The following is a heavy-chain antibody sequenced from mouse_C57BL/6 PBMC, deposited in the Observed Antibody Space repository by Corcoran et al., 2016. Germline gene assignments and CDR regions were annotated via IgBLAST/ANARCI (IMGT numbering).Heavy chain of an antibody. J-gene: IGHJ4*01. D-gene: IGHD2-10*02. Sequence: EVQLQQSGPELVKPGASVKIPCKASGYTFTDYNMDWVKQSHGKSLEWIGDINPNNGGTIYNQKFKGKATLTVDKSSSTAYMELRSLTSEDTAVYHCARSGVWQSSYAMDYWGQGTSVTVSS. V-gene: IGHV1-18*01. CDR3: ARSGVWQSSYAMDY. CDR1: GYTFTDYN. CDR2: INPNNGGT.